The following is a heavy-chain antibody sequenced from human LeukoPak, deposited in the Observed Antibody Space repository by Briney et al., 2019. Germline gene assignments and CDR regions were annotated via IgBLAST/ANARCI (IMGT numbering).Heavy chain of an antibody. V-gene: IGHV3-21*01. D-gene: IGHD2-15*01. J-gene: IGHJ4*02. Sequence: GGSLRLSCTASGFTFSNHAMTWVRQAPGKGLEWVSSMSSGGTYIYYADPVRGRFTISRDNAKNSLYLVMNSLRAEDTATYYCARDRPTGASRVFVVQWGQGTLVTVSS. CDR2: MSSGGTYI. CDR1: GFTFSNHA. CDR3: ARDRPTGASRVFVVQ.